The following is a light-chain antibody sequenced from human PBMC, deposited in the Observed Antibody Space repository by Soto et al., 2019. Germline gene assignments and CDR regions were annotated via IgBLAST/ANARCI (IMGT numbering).Light chain of an antibody. CDR1: QSVSSSY. J-gene: IGKJ3*01. CDR2: GAS. V-gene: IGKV3-20*01. CDR3: QQYGSSPFT. Sequence: EIVLSQSPGTLSLSPGERATLSCRASQSVSSSYFAWYQQKPGQAPRLLIYGASSRATGIPDRFSGSGSGTDFTLTISRLEPEDFALYSCQQYGSSPFTFGPGTKVDIK.